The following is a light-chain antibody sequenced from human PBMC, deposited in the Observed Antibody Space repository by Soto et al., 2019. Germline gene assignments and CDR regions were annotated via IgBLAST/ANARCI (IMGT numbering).Light chain of an antibody. Sequence: DIQMTQSPSTLSGSVGDRFTITCRASQGISSYLAWYQQKPGKAPKLLIYAASTLQSGVPSRFSGSGSGTEFTLTISSLQPDDFATYYCQQYNSYSSTFGQGTRLEIK. CDR2: AAS. CDR3: QQYNSYSST. CDR1: QGISSY. V-gene: IGKV1-9*01. J-gene: IGKJ5*01.